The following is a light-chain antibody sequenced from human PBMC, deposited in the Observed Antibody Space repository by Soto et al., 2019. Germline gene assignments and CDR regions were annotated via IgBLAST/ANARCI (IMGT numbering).Light chain of an antibody. CDR1: SSDVGGYNY. CDR3: CSYAGSYSLV. V-gene: IGLV2-11*01. Sequence: QSALTQPRSVSGSPGQSVTISCTGTSSDVGGYNYVSWYQQYPGKAPKPMIFDVTKRPSGVPDRFSGSKFGNTASLTISGLQAEDEADYYCCSYAGSYSLVFGGGTKLTVL. CDR2: DVT. J-gene: IGLJ2*01.